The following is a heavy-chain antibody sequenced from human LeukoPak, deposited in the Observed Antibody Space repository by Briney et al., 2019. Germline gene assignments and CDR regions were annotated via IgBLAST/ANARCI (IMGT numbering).Heavy chain of an antibody. CDR2: IWYDGSNK. J-gene: IGHJ4*02. CDR3: AKDLTDQRITMIVVTDGLDY. CDR1: GFTFSSYG. Sequence: PGGSLRLSCPASGFTFSSYGMHWVRQAPGKGLEWVAVIWYDGSNKYYADSVKGRFTISRDNSKNTLYLQMNSLRAEDTAVYYCAKDLTDQRITMIVVTDGLDYWGQGTLVTVSS. D-gene: IGHD3-22*01. V-gene: IGHV3-33*06.